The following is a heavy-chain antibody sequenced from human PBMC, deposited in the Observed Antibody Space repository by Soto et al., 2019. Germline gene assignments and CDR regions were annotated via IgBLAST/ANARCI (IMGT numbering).Heavy chain of an antibody. V-gene: IGHV4-34*01. CDR3: GRWPRPTSLFDY. J-gene: IGHJ4*02. CDR2: INHSGST. CDR1: GGSFSGYY. Sequence: SETMSLTCAVYGGSFSGYYWSWIRQPPGKGLEWIGEINHSGSTNYNPSLKSRVTISVDTSKNQFSLKLSSVTAADTAVYYCGRWPRPTSLFDYWGQGTLVTVSS.